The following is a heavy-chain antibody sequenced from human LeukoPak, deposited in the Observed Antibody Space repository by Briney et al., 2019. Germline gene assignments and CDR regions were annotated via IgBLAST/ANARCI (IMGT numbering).Heavy chain of an antibody. V-gene: IGHV1-2*02. J-gene: IGHJ5*02. CDR3: ARDRCGSGSCYTGWFDP. D-gene: IGHD2-2*02. CDR2: INPKTGGT. Sequence: GASVKVSCKASGYTFTGYYMHWVRQAPGQGLEWMGWINPKTGGTKYAQKFQGRVTMTSDTSVTTAYMELSSLRSDDTAVYYCARDRCGSGSCYTGWFDPWGQGTLVTVSS. CDR1: GYTFTGYY.